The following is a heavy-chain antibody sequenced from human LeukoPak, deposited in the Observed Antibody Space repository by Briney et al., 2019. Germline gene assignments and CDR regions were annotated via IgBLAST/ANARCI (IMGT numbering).Heavy chain of an antibody. V-gene: IGHV3-30*02. D-gene: IGHD1-7*01. Sequence: PGGSLRLSCAASGFTFSSYSMHWVRQAPGKGLEWVAFIRYDGSNKYYADSVKGRFTISRDNSKNTLYLQMNSLRAEDTAVYYCAKDLDLEDGITGTAQQDWGQGTLVTVSS. CDR1: GFTFSSYS. CDR2: IRYDGSNK. J-gene: IGHJ4*02. CDR3: AKDLDLEDGITGTAQQD.